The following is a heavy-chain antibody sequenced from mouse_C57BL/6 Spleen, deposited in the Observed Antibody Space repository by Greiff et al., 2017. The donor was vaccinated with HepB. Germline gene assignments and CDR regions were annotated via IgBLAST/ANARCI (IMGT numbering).Heavy chain of an antibody. CDR3: ARKGPIYYYDQAWFAY. CDR2: IDPSDSYT. J-gene: IGHJ3*01. V-gene: IGHV1-50*01. D-gene: IGHD1-1*01. CDR1: GYTFTSYW. Sequence: VQLQQPGAELVKPGASVKLSCKASGYTFTSYWMQWVKQRPGQGLEWIGEIDPSDSYTNYNQKFKGKATLTVDTSSSTAYMQLSSLTSEDSAVYYCARKGPIYYYDQAWFAYWGQGTLVTVSA.